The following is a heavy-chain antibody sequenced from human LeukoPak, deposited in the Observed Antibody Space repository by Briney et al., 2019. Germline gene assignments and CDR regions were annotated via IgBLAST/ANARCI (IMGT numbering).Heavy chain of an antibody. Sequence: GGSLRLSCAASGFTFSSYWMSWVRQAPGKGLEWVANIKQDGSEKYYVDSVKGRFTISRDNAKNSLYLQMNSLRAEDTALYYCARHLSGITGYTYGRGIDYWGQGTLVTVSS. CDR3: ARHLSGITGYTYGRGIDY. V-gene: IGHV3-7*01. D-gene: IGHD5-18*01. CDR1: GFTFSSYW. CDR2: IKQDGSEK. J-gene: IGHJ4*02.